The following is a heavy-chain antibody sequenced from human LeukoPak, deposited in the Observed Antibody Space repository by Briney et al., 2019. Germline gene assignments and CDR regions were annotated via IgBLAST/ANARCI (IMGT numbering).Heavy chain of an antibody. Sequence: GGSLRLSCAASGVTFSSYGMHWARQAPGKGLECVACIRHDGSNKYYADSVKGRFTISRDNSKNTLYLQMNSLRAEDTAVYYCAKDDVGYCSSTSCRAYFDYWGQGTQVTVSS. D-gene: IGHD2-2*01. CDR2: IRHDGSNK. J-gene: IGHJ4*02. V-gene: IGHV3-30*02. CDR3: AKDDVGYCSSTSCRAYFDY. CDR1: GVTFSSYG.